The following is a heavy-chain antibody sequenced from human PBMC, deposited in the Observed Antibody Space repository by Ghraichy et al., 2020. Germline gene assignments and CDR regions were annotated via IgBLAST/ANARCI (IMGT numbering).Heavy chain of an antibody. V-gene: IGHV4-59*01. J-gene: IGHJ4*02. D-gene: IGHD5-12*01. Sequence: SETLSLTCTVSGGSISSYYWSWIRQPPGKGLEWIGYIYYSGSTNYNPSLKSRVTISVDTSKNQFSLKLSSVTAADTAVYYCAREVGDGGYQNWGQGTLVTVSS. CDR3: AREVGDGGYQN. CDR2: IYYSGST. CDR1: GGSISSYY.